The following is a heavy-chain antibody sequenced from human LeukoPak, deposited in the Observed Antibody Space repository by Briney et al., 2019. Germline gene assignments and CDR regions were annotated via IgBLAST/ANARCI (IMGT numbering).Heavy chain of an antibody. CDR2: INHSGST. V-gene: IGHV4-34*01. Sequence: NPSETLSLTCAVYGGSFSGYYWSWIRQPPGKGLEWIGEINHSGSTNYNPSLKSRVTISVDTSKNQFSLKLSSVTAADTAVYYCARLCRMVRGANAFYIWGQGTMVTVSS. D-gene: IGHD3-10*01. CDR1: GGSFSGYY. CDR3: ARLCRMVRGANAFYI. J-gene: IGHJ3*02.